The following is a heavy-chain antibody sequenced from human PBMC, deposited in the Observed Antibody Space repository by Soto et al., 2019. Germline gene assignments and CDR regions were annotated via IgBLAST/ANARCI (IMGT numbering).Heavy chain of an antibody. CDR3: ARTSHYEGGGQFYFYYGMDV. J-gene: IGHJ6*02. CDR2: IIPRLDSA. V-gene: IGHV1-69*14. CDR1: GGTFDNYA. Sequence: QVQLVQSGAEVKKPGSSVKVSCKASGGTFDNYAITWVRQAPGQGLEWMAGIIPRLDSANYAEKFQDRVSVTADKPTSTGYMEVSSVRSESTAVYYGARTSHYEGGGQFYFYYGMDVWGQGTTVTVPS. D-gene: IGHD3-22*01.